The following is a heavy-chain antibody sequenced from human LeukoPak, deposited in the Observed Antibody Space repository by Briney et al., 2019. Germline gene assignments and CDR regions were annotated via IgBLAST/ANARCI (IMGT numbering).Heavy chain of an antibody. CDR1: GFTFSSYE. J-gene: IGHJ4*02. V-gene: IGHV3-48*03. D-gene: IGHD4-17*01. CDR3: AREDYGDYDYDY. Sequence: AGGSLRLSCAASGFTFSSYETNWVRQAPGKGLEWVSYISSSGSTIYYADSVKGRFTISRDNAKNSLYLQMNSLRAEDTAVYYCAREDYGDYDYDYWGQGTLVTVSS. CDR2: ISSSGSTI.